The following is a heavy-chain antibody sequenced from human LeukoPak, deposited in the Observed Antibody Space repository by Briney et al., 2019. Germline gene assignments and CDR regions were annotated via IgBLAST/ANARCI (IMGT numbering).Heavy chain of an antibody. J-gene: IGHJ4*02. V-gene: IGHV1-18*01. Sequence: ATVKVSCKASGYTFTSYGISWVRQAPGQGLEWMGWISAYNGNTNYAQKLQGRVTMTTDTSTSTAYMELRSLRSDDTAVYYCARDAMFDYGDYGDFDYWGQGTLVTVSS. CDR2: ISAYNGNT. CDR1: GYTFTSYG. D-gene: IGHD4-17*01. CDR3: ARDAMFDYGDYGDFDY.